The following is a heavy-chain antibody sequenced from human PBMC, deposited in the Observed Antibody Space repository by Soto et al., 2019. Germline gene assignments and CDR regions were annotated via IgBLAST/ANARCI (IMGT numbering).Heavy chain of an antibody. CDR2: IYPSNSDT. CDR3: ARHRGPFDY. CDR1: GYRVTSYW. Sequence: PGESLKISCQASGYRVTSYWIAWVRQMPGKGLEWMGIIYPSNSDTRYSPSFQGQVTLSVDKSISTAYLQWGSLKASDTAMYYCARHRGPFDYWGRGTLVTVSS. V-gene: IGHV5-51*01. J-gene: IGHJ4*01.